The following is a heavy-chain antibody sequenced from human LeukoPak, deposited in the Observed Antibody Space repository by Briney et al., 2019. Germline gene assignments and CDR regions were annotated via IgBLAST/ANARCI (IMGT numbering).Heavy chain of an antibody. V-gene: IGHV3-30-3*01. J-gene: IGHJ4*02. D-gene: IGHD3-16*01. CDR1: GFTFSSYA. CDR3: ARDGEDYGTLSY. Sequence: GGSPRLSCAASGFTFSSYAMHWVRQAPGKGLEWVAVISYDGSNKYYADSVKGRFTISRDNSKNTLYLQMNSLRAEDTAVYYCARDGEDYGTLSYWGQGTLVTVSS. CDR2: ISYDGSNK.